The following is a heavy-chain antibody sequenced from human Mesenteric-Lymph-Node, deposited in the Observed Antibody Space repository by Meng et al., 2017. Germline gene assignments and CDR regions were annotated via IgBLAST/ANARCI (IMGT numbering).Heavy chain of an antibody. Sequence: GGSLRLSCTVSGGSISSYFWSWIRQPPGKGLEWVSLISGSGGTIYYAGSVKGRFTISRDNSMNTLYLQMNSLRAEDTAVYHCAKGGLAVAPRGMDVWGQGTMVTVSS. CDR2: ISGSGGTI. V-gene: IGHV3-23*01. J-gene: IGHJ6*02. CDR1: GGSISSYF. CDR3: AKGGLAVAPRGMDV. D-gene: IGHD6-19*01.